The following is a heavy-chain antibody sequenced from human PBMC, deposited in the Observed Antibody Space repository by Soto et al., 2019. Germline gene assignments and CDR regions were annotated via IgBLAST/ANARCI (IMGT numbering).Heavy chain of an antibody. Sequence: SETLSLTCTVSGGSISSSSYYWGWIRQPPGKGLEWIGSIYYSGSTYYNPSLKSRVTISVDTSKNQLSLKLSSVTAADTAVYYCARSALAIFDYWGQGTLVTVSS. CDR1: GGSISSSSYY. CDR3: ARSALAIFDY. V-gene: IGHV4-39*01. J-gene: IGHJ4*02. D-gene: IGHD1-1*01. CDR2: IYYSGST.